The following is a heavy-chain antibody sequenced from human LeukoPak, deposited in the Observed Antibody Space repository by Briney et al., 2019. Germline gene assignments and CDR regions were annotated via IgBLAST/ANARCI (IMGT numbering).Heavy chain of an antibody. CDR1: GGTFSTYA. D-gene: IGHD6-19*01. Sequence: ASVKVSCKASGGTFSTYAISWVRQAPGQGLERMGGIIPMLGTANNAQKFQGRVTITADESTSTVYMELSSLRSEDTAVYYCARGILPRMIAVATPEYYYFDYWGQGTLVTVSS. CDR3: ARGILPRMIAVATPEYYYFDY. V-gene: IGHV1-69*13. J-gene: IGHJ4*02. CDR2: IIPMLGTA.